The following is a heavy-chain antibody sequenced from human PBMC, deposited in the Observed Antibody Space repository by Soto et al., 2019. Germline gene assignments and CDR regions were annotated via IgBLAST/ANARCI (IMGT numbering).Heavy chain of an antibody. CDR3: VRGTNDWSGVDH. CDR2: TSGDGSST. Sequence: RGESLKISCAASGFTFSWTWMHWVRQAPGKGLAWVSRTSGDGSSTDYADSVKGRFTISRDNARDTLFLQMSSLRAEDTALYYCVRGTNDWSGVDHWGQGTQVTVST. V-gene: IGHV3-74*01. J-gene: IGHJ4*02. D-gene: IGHD3-9*01. CDR1: GFTFSWTW.